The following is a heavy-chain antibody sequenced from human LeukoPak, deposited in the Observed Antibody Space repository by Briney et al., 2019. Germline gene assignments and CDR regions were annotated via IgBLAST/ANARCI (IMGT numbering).Heavy chain of an antibody. CDR2: IYYSGST. J-gene: IGHJ5*02. Sequence: SQTLSLTCTVSGGSISSGGYYWSWIRQHPGKGLEWIGYIYYSGSTYYNPSLKSRVTISVDTSKNQFSLKLSSVTAADTAVYYCARDLRPSIVGARTTGYWFDHWGQGTLVTVSS. D-gene: IGHD1-26*01. CDR3: ARDLRPSIVGARTTGYWFDH. CDR1: GGSISSGGYY. V-gene: IGHV4-31*03.